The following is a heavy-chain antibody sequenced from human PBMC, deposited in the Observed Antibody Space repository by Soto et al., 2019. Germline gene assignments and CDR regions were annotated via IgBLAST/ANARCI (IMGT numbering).Heavy chain of an antibody. Sequence: ASVKVSCKASGYTFTGYYMHWVRQAPGQGLEWMGWINPSSGGTNYAQKFQGRVTMTRDTSISTAYMELSRLRSDDTAVYYCARDSGELVPFDYWGQGTLVTVSS. CDR2: INPSSGGT. CDR3: ARDSGELVPFDY. V-gene: IGHV1-2*02. J-gene: IGHJ4*02. D-gene: IGHD6-6*01. CDR1: GYTFTGYY.